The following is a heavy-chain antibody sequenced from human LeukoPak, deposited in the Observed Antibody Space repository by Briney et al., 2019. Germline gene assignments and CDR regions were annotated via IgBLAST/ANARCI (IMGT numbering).Heavy chain of an antibody. D-gene: IGHD3-10*01. CDR3: TRDRAFNYYGSGSYGNYCYGMDV. CDR1: GFTFGDYA. V-gene: IGHV3-49*04. CDR2: IRSKAYGGTT. J-gene: IGHJ6*02. Sequence: GGSLRLSCTASGFTFGDYAMSWVRQAPGKGLEWVGFIRSKAYGGTTEYAASVKGRFTISRDDSKSIAYLQMNSLKTEDTAVYYCTRDRAFNYYGSGSYGNYCYGMDVWGQGTTVTVSS.